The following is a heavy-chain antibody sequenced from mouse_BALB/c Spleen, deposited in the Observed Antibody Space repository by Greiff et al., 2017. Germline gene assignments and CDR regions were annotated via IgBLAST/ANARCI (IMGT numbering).Heavy chain of an antibody. D-gene: IGHD2-1*01. Sequence: EVNVVESGGGLVQPGGSLKLSCAASGFTFSSYTMSWVRQTPEKRLEWVAYISNGGGSTYYPDTVKGRFTISRDNAKNTLYLQMSSLKSEDTAMYYCARRSYGNYGEDYWGQGTSVTVSS. CDR1: GFTFSSYT. V-gene: IGHV5-12-2*01. J-gene: IGHJ4*01. CDR3: ARRSYGNYGEDY. CDR2: ISNGGGST.